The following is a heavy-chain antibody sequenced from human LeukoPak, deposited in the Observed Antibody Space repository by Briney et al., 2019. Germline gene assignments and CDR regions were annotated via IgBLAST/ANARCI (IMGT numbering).Heavy chain of an antibody. Sequence: PGGSLRLSCSASGFTFSGYVMHWVRQAPGKGLEYVSAISSNGGSTYYADSVKGRFTISRDNSKNTLYLQMSNLRPEDTAVYYCVKGLIAAADRGRAFDIWGQGTMVTVSS. V-gene: IGHV3-64D*06. D-gene: IGHD6-13*01. CDR1: GFTFSGYV. CDR3: VKGLIAAADRGRAFDI. CDR2: ISSNGGST. J-gene: IGHJ3*02.